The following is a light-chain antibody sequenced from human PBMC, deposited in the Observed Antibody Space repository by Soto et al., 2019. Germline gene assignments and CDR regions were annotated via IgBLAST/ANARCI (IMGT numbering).Light chain of an antibody. CDR1: QGISNR. Sequence: DVQMTQSPSTLSASVGDRVTITCRASQGISNRLAWYQQKPGKAPKLLIYQASSLKSGDPSRFGGSGSGTEFTLTITSLQPDDFATYYCQQYNSHWTFGQGTKVEIK. CDR3: QQYNSHWT. CDR2: QAS. V-gene: IGKV1-5*03. J-gene: IGKJ1*01.